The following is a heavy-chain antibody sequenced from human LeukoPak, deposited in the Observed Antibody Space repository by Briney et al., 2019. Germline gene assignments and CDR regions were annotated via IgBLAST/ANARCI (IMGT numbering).Heavy chain of an antibody. Sequence: GASLRLSCAASGFTSSSYAMSWVRQAPGKGLEWVSAISGSGGSTYYADSVKGRFTISRDNSKNTLYLQMNSLRAEDTAVYYCARKETATTPGGYYWGQGTLVTVSS. V-gene: IGHV3-23*01. D-gene: IGHD5-24*01. J-gene: IGHJ4*02. CDR2: ISGSGGST. CDR3: ARKETATTPGGYY. CDR1: GFTSSSYA.